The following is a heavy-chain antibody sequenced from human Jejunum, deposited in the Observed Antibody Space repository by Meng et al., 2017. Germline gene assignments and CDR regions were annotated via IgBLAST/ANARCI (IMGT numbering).Heavy chain of an antibody. V-gene: IGHV4-4*02. Sequence: VQLQESGPGLVKPSGTLSLPCAVSGASISDNNWWSWVRQAPGKGLEWIGEIHHTGNINYNPSLKSRVTMSLDKPKNQFSLEVTSVTAADTAVYYCARDLLGPAIAATGWFDPWGQGTLVTVSS. D-gene: IGHD6-13*01. CDR1: GASISDNNW. CDR2: IHHTGNI. CDR3: ARDLLGPAIAATGWFDP. J-gene: IGHJ5*02.